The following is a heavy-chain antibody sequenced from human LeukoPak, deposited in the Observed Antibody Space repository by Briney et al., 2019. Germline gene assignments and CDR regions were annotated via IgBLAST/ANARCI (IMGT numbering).Heavy chain of an antibody. CDR3: VRGDRRDF. CDR1: RFTFNRET. Sequence: GGSLRLSCAASRFTFNRETMNWVRQAPGKGLEWLSSISSSSGSKYYADAVRGRFIISRDNAKSSLFLQMNSLRVEDTAVYYCVRGDRRDFWGQGTLVTVSS. J-gene: IGHJ4*02. V-gene: IGHV3-21*01. CDR2: ISSSSGSK. D-gene: IGHD2-21*02.